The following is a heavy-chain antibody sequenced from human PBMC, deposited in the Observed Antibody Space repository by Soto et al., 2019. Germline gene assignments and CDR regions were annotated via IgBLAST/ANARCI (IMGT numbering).Heavy chain of an antibody. Sequence: SETLSLTCTVSGGSISSGDYYWSWIRQPPGKGLEWIGSIYYSGSTYYNPSLKSRLTISVDTSKNQFSLKLDSVTAADTAVYYCARTYYYGSGNPFDYWGLGTLVTVSS. CDR3: ARTYYYGSGNPFDY. CDR2: IYYSGST. D-gene: IGHD3-10*01. J-gene: IGHJ4*02. V-gene: IGHV4-30-4*01. CDR1: GGSISSGDYY.